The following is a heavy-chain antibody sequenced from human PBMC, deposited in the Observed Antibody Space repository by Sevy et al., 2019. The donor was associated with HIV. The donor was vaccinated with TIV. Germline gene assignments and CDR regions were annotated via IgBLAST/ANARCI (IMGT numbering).Heavy chain of an antibody. CDR3: ARGEQWLTHYFDY. Sequence: GSLRLSCAASGFTFSSYSMNWVRQAPGKGLEWVSSISSSSYIYYADLVKGRFTISRDNAKNSLYLQMNSLRAEDTAVYYCARGEQWLTHYFDYWGQGTLVTVSS. V-gene: IGHV3-21*01. CDR2: ISSSSYI. J-gene: IGHJ4*02. CDR1: GFTFSSYS. D-gene: IGHD6-19*01.